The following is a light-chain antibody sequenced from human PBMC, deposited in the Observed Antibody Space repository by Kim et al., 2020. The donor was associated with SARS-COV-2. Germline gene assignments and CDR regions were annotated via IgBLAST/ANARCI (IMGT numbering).Light chain of an antibody. CDR3: NSRDSSGNHNVV. J-gene: IGLJ2*01. Sequence: SYELTQDPAVSVALGQTVRITCQGDSLRSYYASWYQQKPGQAPVLVIYGKNNRPSGIPDRFSGSSSGNTASLTITGAQAEDEADYYCNSRDSSGNHNVVF. CDR1: SLRSYY. CDR2: GKN. V-gene: IGLV3-19*01.